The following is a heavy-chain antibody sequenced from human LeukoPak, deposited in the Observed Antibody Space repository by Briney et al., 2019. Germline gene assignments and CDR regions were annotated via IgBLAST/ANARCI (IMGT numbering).Heavy chain of an antibody. D-gene: IGHD3-22*01. Sequence: GGSLRLSCAASGFTFSSYSMNRVRQAPGKGLEWVSSISSSSSYIYYADSVKGRFTISRDNAKNSLYLQMNSLRAEDTAVYYCARAAKWLLPDYWGQGTLVTVSS. CDR2: ISSSSSYI. CDR1: GFTFSSYS. CDR3: ARAAKWLLPDY. J-gene: IGHJ4*02. V-gene: IGHV3-21*01.